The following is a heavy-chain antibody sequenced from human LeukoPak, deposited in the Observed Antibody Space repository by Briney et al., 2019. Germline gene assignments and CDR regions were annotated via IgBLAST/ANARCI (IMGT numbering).Heavy chain of an antibody. CDR1: GYTFTGYY. J-gene: IGHJ5*01. D-gene: IGHD2-15*01. CDR2: INPNSGGT. V-gene: IGHV1-2*06. CDR3: ARGYCSGGSCYLVENWFDF. Sequence: ASVKVSCKASGYTFTGYYMHWVRQAPGQGLEWMGRINPNSGGTNYAQNFQGRVTMTRDTSMNTAYMELSRLRSDDTAVYFCARGYCSGGSCYLVENWFDFWGQGTLVTVSS.